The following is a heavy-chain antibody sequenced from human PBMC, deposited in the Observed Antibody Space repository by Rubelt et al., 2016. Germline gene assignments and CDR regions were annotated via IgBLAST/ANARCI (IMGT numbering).Heavy chain of an antibody. CDR1: GYTFTTHG. CDR3: ARDIVVVPERSYGMDV. V-gene: IGHV7-4-1*02. D-gene: IGHD2-2*01. CDR2: INTNTENP. J-gene: IGHJ6*02. Sequence: QVQLVQSGSELKKPGASVKVSCKASGYTFTTHGVNWLRQAPGQGLEWMGWINTNTENPTYAQGFTGRFVFSLDTSASTAYLQISSLKAEDTAMYYCARDIVVVPERSYGMDVWGQGTTVTVSS.